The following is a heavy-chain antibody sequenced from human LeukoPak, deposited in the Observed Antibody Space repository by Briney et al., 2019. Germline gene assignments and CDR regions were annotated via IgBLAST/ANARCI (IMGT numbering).Heavy chain of an antibody. D-gene: IGHD4/OR15-4a*01. CDR3: GKHQTMYYGMDV. Sequence: SETLSLTCTVSGGAISSSSYYWGWIRQPPGKGLEWIGSIFYSGSTYYNPSLKSRVTMSVDTSKNQFSLKLSSVTAADTAMYYCGKHQTMYYGMDVWGQGTAVTVSS. CDR2: IFYSGST. J-gene: IGHJ6*02. V-gene: IGHV4-39*01. CDR1: GGAISSSSYY.